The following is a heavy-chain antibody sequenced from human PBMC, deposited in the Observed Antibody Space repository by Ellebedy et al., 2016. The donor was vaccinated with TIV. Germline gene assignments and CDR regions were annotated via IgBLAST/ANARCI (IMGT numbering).Heavy chain of an antibody. CDR1: GDSVSSGGPT. CDR2: TYYRSTWFN. D-gene: IGHD6-19*01. Sequence: MPSETLSLTCAISGDSVSSGGPTWNWIRQSPSSGLEWLGRTYYRSTWFNDYAVSVRSRITISPDTSKNQFSLQLKSVTAEDTAVYYCARYNSGSKTFDYWGQGALVTVSS. V-gene: IGHV6-1*01. CDR3: ARYNSGSKTFDY. J-gene: IGHJ4*02.